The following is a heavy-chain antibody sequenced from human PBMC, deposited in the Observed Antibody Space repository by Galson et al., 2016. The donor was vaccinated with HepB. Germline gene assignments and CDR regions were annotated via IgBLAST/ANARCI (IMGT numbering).Heavy chain of an antibody. Sequence: SLRLSCAASGFIFSNYAMSWVRQAPGKGLEWVSAISGSGAGTNYADSVRGRFTISRDNSKNTLYRQMNSLTAEDTAVYYCAKTPPGSSIQYFDYWGQGTLVTVSS. D-gene: IGHD6-6*01. CDR3: AKTPPGSSIQYFDY. V-gene: IGHV3-23*01. CDR2: ISGSGAGT. CDR1: GFIFSNYA. J-gene: IGHJ4*02.